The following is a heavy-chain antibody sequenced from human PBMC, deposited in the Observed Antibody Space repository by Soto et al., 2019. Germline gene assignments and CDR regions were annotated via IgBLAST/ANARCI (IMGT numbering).Heavy chain of an antibody. Sequence: GVSLRLSCAASGFTFDSHGMSWVRQTPEKGLEWVSGISGSGGNTYYAGSVRGRFIISRDNSKNTMYLQVNSLTAGDSALYHCARLSGYSSFLSSDAFDVWGPGTMVTVSS. J-gene: IGHJ3*01. CDR1: GFTFDSHG. CDR2: ISGSGGNT. V-gene: IGHV3-23*01. CDR3: ARLSGYSSFLSSDAFDV. D-gene: IGHD5-12*01.